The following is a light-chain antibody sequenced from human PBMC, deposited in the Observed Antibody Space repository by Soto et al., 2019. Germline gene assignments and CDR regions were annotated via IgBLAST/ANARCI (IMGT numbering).Light chain of an antibody. V-gene: IGKV3-11*01. J-gene: IGKJ4*01. CDR1: QSVSTY. CDR2: DAS. CDR3: QQRSSWPLT. Sequence: ETVLTQSPATLSLSPGERAILSCRASQSVSTYLAWYQQKPGQAPRLLISDASNRATGIPDWFSGSRSGTDFTLTISSLEPEDFAVYYCQQRSSWPLTFGGGTKVEIK.